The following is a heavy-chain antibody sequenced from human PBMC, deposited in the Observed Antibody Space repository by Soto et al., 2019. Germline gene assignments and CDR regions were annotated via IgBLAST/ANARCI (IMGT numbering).Heavy chain of an antibody. CDR2: VYYRGRS. Sequence: PSETMSLTCTVSGGSVSNSNYYWGWIRQSPGKGLEWIGSVYYRGRSYSKSSVKSRVTISVDTSKNQFSLNLNSLTASDTAVYFCVSQRTSVLTQAYFDYWGPGALVTSPQ. J-gene: IGHJ4*02. V-gene: IGHV4-39*01. D-gene: IGHD2-8*01. CDR1: GGSVSNSNYY. CDR3: VSQRTSVLTQAYFDY.